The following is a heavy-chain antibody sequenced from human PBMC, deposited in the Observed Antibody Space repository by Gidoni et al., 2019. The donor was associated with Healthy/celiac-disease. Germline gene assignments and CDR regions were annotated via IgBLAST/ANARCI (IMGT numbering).Heavy chain of an antibody. V-gene: IGHV4-34*01. CDR1: AGSFSGYY. Sequence: QVPLQQWGAGLLKPSETLSLTCAVYAGSFSGYYWSWIRQPPGKGLEWIGEINHSGSTNYNPSLKSRVTISVDTSKNQFSLKLSSVTAADTAVYYCARQRPIVVVVAEGNWYFDLWGRGTLVTVSS. J-gene: IGHJ2*01. CDR3: ARQRPIVVVVAEGNWYFDL. CDR2: INHSGST. D-gene: IGHD2-15*01.